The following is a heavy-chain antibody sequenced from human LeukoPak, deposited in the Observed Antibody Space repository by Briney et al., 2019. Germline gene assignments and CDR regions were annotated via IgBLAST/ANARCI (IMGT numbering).Heavy chain of an antibody. CDR1: GGSISSGGYY. CDR2: IYYSGST. Sequence: PSETLSLTCTVSGGSISSGGYYWSWIRQPPGKGLEWIGYIYYSGSTNYNPSLKSRVTISVDTSKNQFSLKLSSVTAADTAVYYCARERDFPADAFDIWGQGTMVTVSS. CDR3: ARERDFPADAFDI. J-gene: IGHJ3*02. D-gene: IGHD2-2*01. V-gene: IGHV4-61*08.